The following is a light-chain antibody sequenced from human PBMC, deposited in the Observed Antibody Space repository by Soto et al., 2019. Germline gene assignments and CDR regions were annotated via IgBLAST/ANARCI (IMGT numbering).Light chain of an antibody. CDR1: SSDVGGYNY. J-gene: IGLJ2*01. CDR2: DVS. Sequence: QSALTQPASVSGSPGQSITISCTGTSSDVGGYNYVSWYQQHPGKAPKLMIYDVSNRPSGVSNRFSGSKSGNTASLTISGRQAEYEADYYCRSYTSSSTVVFGGGTKLTVL. V-gene: IGLV2-14*03. CDR3: RSYTSSSTVV.